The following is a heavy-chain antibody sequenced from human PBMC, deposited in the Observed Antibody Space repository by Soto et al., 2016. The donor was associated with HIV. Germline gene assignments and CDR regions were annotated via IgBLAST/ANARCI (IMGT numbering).Heavy chain of an antibody. V-gene: IGHV3-33*05. CDR1: GFSLTDYA. CDR3: ARERWLGDIFLFWPDL. Sequence: VQLVESGGGVVQPGKSLRLSCVSSGFSLTDYAVHWVRQAPGKGLEWVAVIASNGYEKYYADSVKGRFTVFRDNSKDTVFLQMTGLRTEDTALFYCARERWLGDIFLFWPDLWGQGTLVTVSS. CDR2: IASNGYEK. D-gene: IGHD3-9*01. J-gene: IGHJ4*02.